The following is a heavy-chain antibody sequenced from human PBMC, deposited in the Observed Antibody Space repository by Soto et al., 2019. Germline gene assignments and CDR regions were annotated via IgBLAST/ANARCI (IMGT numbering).Heavy chain of an antibody. V-gene: IGHV3-64D*06. Sequence: PGGSLRLSCSASGFTFNSYAIHFFRHSPFKGLEFVSAISSYGADTYYADSVKGRFAISRDNSKNTLYLQMSSLRAEDTALYYCVKEGYMRSDWYGQFDYWGQGALVTVSS. CDR1: GFTFNSYA. CDR3: VKEGYMRSDWYGQFDY. J-gene: IGHJ4*02. CDR2: ISSYGADT. D-gene: IGHD6-19*01.